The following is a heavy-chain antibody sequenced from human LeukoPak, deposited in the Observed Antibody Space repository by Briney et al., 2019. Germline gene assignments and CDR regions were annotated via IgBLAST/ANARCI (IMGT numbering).Heavy chain of an antibody. CDR3: ARVRSDCYVTNCYISEY. V-gene: IGHV3-53*01. CDR1: GFTVSSNY. D-gene: IGHD2-2*02. J-gene: IGHJ4*02. CDR2: VYSGGNT. Sequence: GGSLRLSCAASGFTVSSNYMSWVRQAPGKGLQWVSIVYSGGNTFYADSVKGRFTISRDSSKNTLYLQMNSLRAEDTAVYYCARVRSDCYVTNCYISEYWGQGTLVTVSS.